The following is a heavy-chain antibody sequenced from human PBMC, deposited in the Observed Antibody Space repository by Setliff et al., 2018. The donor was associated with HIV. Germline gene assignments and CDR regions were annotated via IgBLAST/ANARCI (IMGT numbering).Heavy chain of an antibody. Sequence: LSLTCAVYGGSFIDYYWTWIRQAPGKGLEWIGEINYRGNINSSPSLKSRVAMSIDPSKNQFSLRLNSVTAADTADYFCARRRGGSLTTVTTWYYYMDVWGKGSTVTVSS. V-gene: IGHV4-34*01. CDR2: INYRGNI. D-gene: IGHD4-4*01. J-gene: IGHJ6*03. CDR1: GGSFIDYY. CDR3: ARRRGGSLTTVTTWYYYMDV.